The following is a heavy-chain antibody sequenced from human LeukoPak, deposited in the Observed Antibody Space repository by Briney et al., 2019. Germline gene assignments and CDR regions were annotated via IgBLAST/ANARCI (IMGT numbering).Heavy chain of an antibody. CDR2: IYWNGGIT. Sequence: RSGGSLRLSCAASGVTFDDYGMSWVRQAPGKGLEWVSGIYWNGGITDYADSVKGGFTTSRDNAKTYLYMQMNSLRVEDTAFYDSARNYGSGSDYIGNMDVWGKGTTVTISS. D-gene: IGHD3-10*01. CDR1: GVTFDDYG. V-gene: IGHV3-20*01. J-gene: IGHJ6*03. CDR3: ARNYGSGSDYIGNMDV.